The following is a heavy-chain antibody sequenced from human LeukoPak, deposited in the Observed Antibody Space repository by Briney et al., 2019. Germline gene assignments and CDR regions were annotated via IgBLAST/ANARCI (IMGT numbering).Heavy chain of an antibody. CDR2: ISASRDNT. J-gene: IGHJ4*02. CDR1: GFTFSSYA. CDR3: ATSRPPDGYKFDY. D-gene: IGHD5-24*01. Sequence: GGALRLSCAASGFTFSSYAMSWLRQALGEGLEWVSAISASRDNTYYADSVKGRFTISRANSKNTLYLQMNSLRAEDTAVYYCATSRPPDGYKFDYWGQGTLVTVSS. V-gene: IGHV3-23*01.